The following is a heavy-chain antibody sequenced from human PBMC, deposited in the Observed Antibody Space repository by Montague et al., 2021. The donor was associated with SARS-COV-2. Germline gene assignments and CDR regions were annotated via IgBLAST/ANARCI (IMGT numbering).Heavy chain of an antibody. CDR3: ARDVGWYSSSWFDY. J-gene: IGHJ4*02. CDR2: IYYSGST. Sequence: TLSLTCTVSGGSISSGGYYWSWIRQHPGKGLEWIGYIYYSGSTYYSPSLKSRVTISVDTSKNQFSLKLSSVTAADTAVYYCARDVGWYSSSWFDYWSQGTLVTVSS. D-gene: IGHD6-13*01. V-gene: IGHV4-31*03. CDR1: GGSISSGGYY.